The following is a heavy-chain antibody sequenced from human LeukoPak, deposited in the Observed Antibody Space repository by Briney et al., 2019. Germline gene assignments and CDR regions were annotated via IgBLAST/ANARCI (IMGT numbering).Heavy chain of an antibody. CDR3: ARSRSSRTSLTDY. Sequence: GASVKVSCKASGYTFTSYDINWVRQATGQGLEWMGWMNPNSGNTGYAQKFQGRVTITRNTSISTAYMELSSLRSEDTAVYYCARSRSSRTSLTDYWGQGTLVTVSS. CDR2: MNPNSGNT. J-gene: IGHJ4*02. CDR1: GYTFTSYD. D-gene: IGHD6-6*01. V-gene: IGHV1-8*03.